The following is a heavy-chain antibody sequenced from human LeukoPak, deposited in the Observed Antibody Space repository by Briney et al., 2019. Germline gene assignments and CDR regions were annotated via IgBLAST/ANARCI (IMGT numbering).Heavy chain of an antibody. D-gene: IGHD4-17*01. J-gene: IGHJ3*02. V-gene: IGHV4-59*12. CDR1: GGSISTYY. Sequence: SETLSLTCTVSGGSISTYYWSWIRQPAGKGLEWIGYIYYSGSTNYNPSLKSRVTISVDTSKNQFSLKLSSVTAADTAVYYCARDRTVTIRGAQDAFDIWGQGTMVTVSS. CDR3: ARDRTVTIRGAQDAFDI. CDR2: IYYSGST.